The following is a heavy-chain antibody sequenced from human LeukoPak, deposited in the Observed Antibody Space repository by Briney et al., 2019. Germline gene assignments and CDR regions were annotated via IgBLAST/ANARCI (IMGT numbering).Heavy chain of an antibody. V-gene: IGHV3-13*01. Sequence: GGSLRLPCEVSGFTFSSYDMHWVRQTTGKGLEWVSGIGTTGDTHYPDSVKGRFTVSRENAKNSLYLQMNSLRAGDTAVYYCARGKRYSRSWFYNRFDPWGQGTLVTVSS. CDR1: GFTFSSYD. CDR3: ARGKRYSRSWFYNRFDP. J-gene: IGHJ5*02. CDR2: IGTTGDT. D-gene: IGHD6-13*01.